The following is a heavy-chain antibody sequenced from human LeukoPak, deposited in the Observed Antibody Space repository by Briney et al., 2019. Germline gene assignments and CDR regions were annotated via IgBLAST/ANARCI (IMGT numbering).Heavy chain of an antibody. CDR3: ARIILGATNDY. CDR2: IYHSAST. V-gene: IGHV4-4*02. D-gene: IGHD1-26*01. Sequence: PSETLSLTCAVSGDSINSSNWWSWVRQPPGKGLEWIGEIYHSASTNYNPSLKSRVTISVDKSKNQVSLKLSSVTAADTAVYYCARIILGATNDYWGQGTLVTVSS. CDR1: GDSINSSNW. J-gene: IGHJ4*02.